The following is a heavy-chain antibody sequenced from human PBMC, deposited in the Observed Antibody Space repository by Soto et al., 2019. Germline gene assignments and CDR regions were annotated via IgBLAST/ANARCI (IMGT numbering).Heavy chain of an antibody. J-gene: IGHJ4*02. CDR2: IYRSGTT. V-gene: IGHV4-38-2*01. CDR1: NFSISSGYY. CDR3: ARTHSGSYYSVFNY. Sequence: SETLSLTCVVSNFSISSGYYWGWIRQSPGKGLEWIASIYRSGTTSYNPSLKSRVTISVGPSKNQFSLMLTAVTAADTAVYYCARTHSGSYYSVFNYWGRGSLVTVSS. D-gene: IGHD1-26*01.